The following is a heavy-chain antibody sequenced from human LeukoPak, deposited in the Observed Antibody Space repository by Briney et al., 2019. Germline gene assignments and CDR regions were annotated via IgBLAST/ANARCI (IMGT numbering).Heavy chain of an antibody. J-gene: IGHJ4*02. V-gene: IGHV4-39*01. CDR3: ARSLRGAAHHFDY. CDR2: IYFTGNA. D-gene: IGHD6-6*01. CDR1: GGSISGSSYY. Sequence: PSETLSLTCTVSGGSISGSSYYWGWIRQPPGKGLERIGSIYFTGNAYYNPSLKSRVTISVDTSKNQFSLILRSVTAADTAVYYCARSLRGAAHHFDYWGQGTLVTVSS.